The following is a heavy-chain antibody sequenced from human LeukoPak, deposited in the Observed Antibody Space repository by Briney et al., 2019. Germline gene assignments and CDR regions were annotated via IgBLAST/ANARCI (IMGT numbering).Heavy chain of an antibody. CDR2: INHSGST. D-gene: IGHD6-13*01. J-gene: IGHJ4*02. Sequence: SETLSLTCAVYGGSFSGYYWSWIRQPPGKGLERIGEINHSGSTNYNPSLKSRVTISVDTSKNQFSLKLSSVTAADTAVYYCARRPAGIAARPFDYWGQGTLVTVSS. V-gene: IGHV4-34*01. CDR1: GGSFSGYY. CDR3: ARRPAGIAARPFDY.